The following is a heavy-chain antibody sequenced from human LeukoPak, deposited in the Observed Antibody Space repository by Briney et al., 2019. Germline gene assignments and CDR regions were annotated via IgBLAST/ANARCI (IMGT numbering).Heavy chain of an antibody. J-gene: IGHJ4*02. V-gene: IGHV4-31*03. Sequence: PSETLSLTCTVSGGSISSGGYYWSWIRQHPGKGLEWIGYIYYSGSTYYNPSLKSRVTISVDTSKNQFSLKLSSVTAADTAVYYCARRGYDSSGYYLFDYWGQGTLVTASS. CDR1: GGSISSGGYY. CDR3: ARRGYDSSGYYLFDY. CDR2: IYYSGST. D-gene: IGHD3-22*01.